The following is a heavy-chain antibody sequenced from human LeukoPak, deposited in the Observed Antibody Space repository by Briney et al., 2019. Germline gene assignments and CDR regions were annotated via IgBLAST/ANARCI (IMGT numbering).Heavy chain of an antibody. CDR3: ARFAMSTSGCMLYHFDY. CDR1: GGSIDIYY. Sequence: SETLSLTCTVSGGSIDIYYWSWIRQPPGKGLEWVAYVYSSGSANYNPSLESRVTISVDTSKNQFSLRPRSVTAADTAVYYCARFAMSTSGCMLYHFDYWGQGALVTVSS. CDR2: VYSSGSA. V-gene: IGHV4-59*08. J-gene: IGHJ4*02. D-gene: IGHD2-8*01.